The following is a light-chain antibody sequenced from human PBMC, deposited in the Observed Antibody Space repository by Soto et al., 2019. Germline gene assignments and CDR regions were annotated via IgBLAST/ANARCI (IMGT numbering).Light chain of an antibody. CDR1: QSVSSS. J-gene: IGKJ4*01. CDR3: QQYNNWPPLS. Sequence: EIVMTQSPATLSVSPGETATLSCRASQSVSSSLAWYQQTPGRAPRLLIYGASTRATGIPTRFSGSGSGTEFTLTISSLQSEDLAVYYCQQYNNWPPLSFGGGTKVDIK. V-gene: IGKV3-15*01. CDR2: GAS.